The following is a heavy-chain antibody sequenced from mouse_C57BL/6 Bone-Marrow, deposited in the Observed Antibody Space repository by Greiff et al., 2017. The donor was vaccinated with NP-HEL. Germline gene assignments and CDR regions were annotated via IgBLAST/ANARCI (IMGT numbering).Heavy chain of an antibody. CDR2: IYPRSGNT. Sequence: VQLQQSGAELARPGASVKLSCKASGYTFTSYGISWVKQRTGQGLEWIGEIYPRSGNTYYNEKFKGKATLTADKSSRTAYMELRSMTSEDSAVYFCARYGSSYVGYFDVWGTGTTVTVSS. V-gene: IGHV1-81*01. J-gene: IGHJ1*03. CDR3: ARYGSSYVGYFDV. D-gene: IGHD1-1*01. CDR1: GYTFTSYG.